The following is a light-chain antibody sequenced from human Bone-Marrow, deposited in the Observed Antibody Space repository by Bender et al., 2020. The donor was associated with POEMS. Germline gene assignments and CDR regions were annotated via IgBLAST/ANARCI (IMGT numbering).Light chain of an antibody. J-gene: IGLJ2*01. V-gene: IGLV1-47*02. Sequence: QSVLTQPPSASGTPGQSVIISCSGTDSNFGGNNVNWYQHLPGTAPRLVVYSNYQRPSGVPARFSGSKSGTSASLAISGPRSEDEADYYCQCYDASLSDSIFGGGTKLTVL. CDR3: QCYDASLSDSI. CDR1: DSNFGGNN. CDR2: SNY.